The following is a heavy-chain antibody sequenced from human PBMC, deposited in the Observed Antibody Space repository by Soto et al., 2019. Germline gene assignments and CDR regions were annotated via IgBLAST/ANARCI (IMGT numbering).Heavy chain of an antibody. J-gene: IGHJ4*02. CDR2: ISGSGGST. CDR1: GFTCRSYA. V-gene: IGHV3-23*01. D-gene: IGHD3-22*01. Sequence: GGSLRLSCAASGFTCRSYARSWVRQAPGKGLEWVSAISGSGGSTYYADSVKGRFTISRDNSKNTLYLQMNSLRAEDTAVYYCAEERHSLVVVTDFDYWGQGTLVTVSS. CDR3: AEERHSLVVVTDFDY.